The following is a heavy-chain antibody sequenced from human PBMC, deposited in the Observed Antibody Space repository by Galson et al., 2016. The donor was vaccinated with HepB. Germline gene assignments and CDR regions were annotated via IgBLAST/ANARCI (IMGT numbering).Heavy chain of an antibody. D-gene: IGHD5-18*01. V-gene: IGHV5-51*01. CDR1: GYRFTSSC. CDR2: IYLGDFDT. J-gene: IGHJ4*02. CDR3: TSGVETAGNFDY. Sequence: SGAEVKKPGESLKISCYHSGYRFTSSCIGWVRQMPGKGLEWMGTIYLGDFDTRYSPSFQGQVTISVDKSISTAFLQWSSLNASDSAMYYCTSGVETAGNFDYWGQGTLVTVSS.